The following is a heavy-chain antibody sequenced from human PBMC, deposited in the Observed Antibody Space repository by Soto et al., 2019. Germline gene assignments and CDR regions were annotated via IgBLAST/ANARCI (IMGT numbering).Heavy chain of an antibody. Sequence: QLVQSGAEVRKPGSSVKVSCKASGGTFSDYTISWVRQAPGQGLEWMGRITPIIGITNYAQKFRGRVTITADKSTSTVYMELSSLRPEDTAVYFCARGGTLFEPWGQGTLVTVSS. J-gene: IGHJ5*02. CDR1: GGTFSDYT. V-gene: IGHV1-69*02. CDR3: ARGGTLFEP. CDR2: ITPIIGIT. D-gene: IGHD3-16*01.